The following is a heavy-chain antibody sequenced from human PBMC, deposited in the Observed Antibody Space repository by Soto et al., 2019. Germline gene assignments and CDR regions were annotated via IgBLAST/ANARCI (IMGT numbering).Heavy chain of an antibody. CDR1: GGSISSGGYY. D-gene: IGHD2-2*01. CDR2: IYYSGST. Sequence: TLSHTCTVSGGSISSGGYYCSWIRQHQGKGLEWIGYIYYSGSTYYNPSLKSRVTISVDTSKNQFSLKLSSVTAADTAVYYCARYYCSSTSCPNWFDPWGQGTLVTVSS. J-gene: IGHJ5*02. CDR3: ARYYCSSTSCPNWFDP. V-gene: IGHV4-31*03.